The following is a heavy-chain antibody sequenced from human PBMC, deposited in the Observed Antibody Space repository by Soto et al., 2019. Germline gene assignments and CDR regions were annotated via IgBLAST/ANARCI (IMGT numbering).Heavy chain of an antibody. J-gene: IGHJ6*02. CDR2: ISAYNGNT. D-gene: IGHD1-1*01. CDR1: GYTFTSYG. CDR3: ARAVSTTGTTGYYYGMDV. Sequence: QVQLVQSGAEVKKPGASVKVSCKASGYTFTSYGISWVRQAPGQGLEWMGWISAYNGNTNYAQKLQGRVTMTTDTHTSTAYMELRSLRSDNTAVYYCARAVSTTGTTGYYYGMDVWGQGTTVTVSS. V-gene: IGHV1-18*04.